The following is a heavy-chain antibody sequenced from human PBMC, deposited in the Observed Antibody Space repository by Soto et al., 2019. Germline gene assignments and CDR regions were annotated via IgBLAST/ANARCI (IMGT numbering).Heavy chain of an antibody. D-gene: IGHD3-3*01. CDR2: IGGSGGST. Sequence: GGSLRLSCAASGFTLRSYAISWFRLAPGKGLVLVSAIGGSGGSTYSADSVKGRFTISRDNSKNSLYLQMNSLRAEDTAVYYCAKDTAPSENYYYYGMDVWGQGTTVTVSS. CDR1: GFTLRSYA. J-gene: IGHJ6*02. V-gene: IGHV3-23*01. CDR3: AKDTAPSENYYYYGMDV.